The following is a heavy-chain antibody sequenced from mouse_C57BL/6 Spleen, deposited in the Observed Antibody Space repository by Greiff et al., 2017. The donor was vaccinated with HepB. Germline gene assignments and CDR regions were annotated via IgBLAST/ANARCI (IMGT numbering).Heavy chain of an antibody. J-gene: IGHJ2*01. CDR3: ARVKGCYTDY. Sequence: QVQLQQPGAELVRPGSSVKLSCKASGYTFTSYWMHWVKQRPIQGLEWIGNIDPSDSETHYNQKFKDKATLTVDKSSSTAYMQLSSRTSEDSAVYYCARVKGCYTDYWGQGTTLTVSS. CDR2: IDPSDSET. D-gene: IGHD1-3*01. CDR1: GYTFTSYW. V-gene: IGHV1-52*01.